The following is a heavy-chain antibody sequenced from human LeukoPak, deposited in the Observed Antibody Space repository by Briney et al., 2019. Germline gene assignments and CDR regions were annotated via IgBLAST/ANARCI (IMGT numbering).Heavy chain of an antibody. Sequence: GGSLRLSCAASGFTFSNYAMHWVRQAPGKGLEWVAVISFDGSNKYYADSVKGRFTISRDNSKNTLYLQMNSLRAEDTAVYYCFFPGVTGRVYWGQGSLVTVSS. CDR1: GFTFSNYA. D-gene: IGHD1-20*01. V-gene: IGHV3-30-3*01. CDR2: ISFDGSNK. CDR3: FFPGVTGRVY. J-gene: IGHJ4*02.